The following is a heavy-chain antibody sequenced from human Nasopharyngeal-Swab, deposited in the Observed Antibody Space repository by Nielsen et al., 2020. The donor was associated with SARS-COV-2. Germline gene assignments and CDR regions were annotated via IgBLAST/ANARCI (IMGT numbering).Heavy chain of an antibody. J-gene: IGHJ3*02. CDR1: GFTFSSYG. V-gene: IGHV3-30*18. D-gene: IGHD3-16*01. CDR2: ISYDGSNK. CDR3: AKIGGDSTELRAFDI. Sequence: GGSLRLSCAASGFTFSSYGMHWVRQAPGKGLEWVAVISYDGSNKHYADSVKGRFTISRDNSKNTLYLQMNSLRAEDTAVYYCAKIGGDSTELRAFDIWGQGTMVTVSS.